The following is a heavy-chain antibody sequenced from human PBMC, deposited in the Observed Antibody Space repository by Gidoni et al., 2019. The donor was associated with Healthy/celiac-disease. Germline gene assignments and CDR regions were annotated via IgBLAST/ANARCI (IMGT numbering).Heavy chain of an antibody. Sequence: QVQLVESGGGVVQPGRSLRLSCAASGFPFSSYGMHWVRQAPGKGLEWVAVISYDGSNKYYADSVKGRFTISRDNSKNTLYLQMNSLRAEDTAVYYCAKTVYGDYFYFVYWGQGTLVTVSS. CDR2: ISYDGSNK. CDR1: GFPFSSYG. CDR3: AKTVYGDYFYFVY. J-gene: IGHJ4*02. D-gene: IGHD4-17*01. V-gene: IGHV3-30*18.